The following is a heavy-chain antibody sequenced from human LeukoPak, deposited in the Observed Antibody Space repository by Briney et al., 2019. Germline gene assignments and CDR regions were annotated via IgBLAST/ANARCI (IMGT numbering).Heavy chain of an antibody. Sequence: SETLSLTCTVSGGSISSYYWSWIRQPPGKGLEWIGYIYYSGSTNYNPSLKSRVTISVDTSKNQFSLKLSSVTAADTAVYYCAREGEGIAAALDHWGQGTLVTVSS. J-gene: IGHJ4*02. D-gene: IGHD6-13*01. CDR3: AREGEGIAAALDH. CDR2: IYYSGST. V-gene: IGHV4-59*01. CDR1: GGSISSYY.